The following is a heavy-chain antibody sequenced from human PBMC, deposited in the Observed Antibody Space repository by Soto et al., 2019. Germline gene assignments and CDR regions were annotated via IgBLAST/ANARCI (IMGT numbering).Heavy chain of an antibody. Sequence: GALRLSCAASVFSFSSYTMNWVRQAPGRGLEWVSGINGNGCTTYYADSVKGRFAISRDNSKNTLYLQMNSLRAEDTAVYYCAKDVMGASGWFDPWGQGTLVTVSS. CDR1: VFSFSSYT. CDR3: AKDVMGASGWFDP. V-gene: IGHV3-23*01. CDR2: INGNGCTT. J-gene: IGHJ5*02. D-gene: IGHD1-26*01.